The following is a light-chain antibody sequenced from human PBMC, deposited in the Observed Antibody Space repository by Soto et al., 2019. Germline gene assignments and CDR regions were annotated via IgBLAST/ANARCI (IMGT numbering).Light chain of an antibody. CDR3: SLYVGSNINV. CDR1: SSDVGRYKY. J-gene: IGLJ1*01. CDR2: EVS. Sequence: QSALTQPPSASGSPGQSVTISCTGTSSDVGRYKYVSWYQQHPGKVPKLMIYEVSKRPSGVPDRFSGSKSGNTALLTVSGLQAEDEADYYCSLYVGSNINVCVTGTKVTVL. V-gene: IGLV2-8*01.